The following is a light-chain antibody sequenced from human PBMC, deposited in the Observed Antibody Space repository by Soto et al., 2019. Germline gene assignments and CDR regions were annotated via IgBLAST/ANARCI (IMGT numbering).Light chain of an antibody. Sequence: QSLLTQPASVSGSPGQSITISCTGTSSDVGAYIYVSWYQHHPGKATKVMIYEVTNRPSGVSDRFSGSKSGNTASLTISGLQAEDEADYYCCSYTSSRTYVFGTGTKVTVL. CDR3: CSYTSSRTYV. CDR2: EVT. V-gene: IGLV2-14*01. CDR1: SSDVGAYIY. J-gene: IGLJ1*01.